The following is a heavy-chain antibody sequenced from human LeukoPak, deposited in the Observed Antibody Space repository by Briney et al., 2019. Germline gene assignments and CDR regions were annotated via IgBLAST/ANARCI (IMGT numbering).Heavy chain of an antibody. V-gene: IGHV3-21*01. Sequence: GGSLRLSCTTSGFTFGDYAVSWVRQAPGKGLEWVSSISSSSSYIYYADSVKGRFTISRDNAKNSLYLQMNSLRAEDTAVYYCARSYSSGWYVGDWFDPWGQGTLVTVSS. CDR2: ISSSSSYI. CDR3: ARSYSSGWYVGDWFDP. J-gene: IGHJ5*02. D-gene: IGHD6-19*01. CDR1: GFTFGDYA.